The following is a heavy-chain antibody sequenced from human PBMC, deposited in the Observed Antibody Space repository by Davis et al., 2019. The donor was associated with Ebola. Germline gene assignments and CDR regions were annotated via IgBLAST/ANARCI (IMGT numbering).Heavy chain of an antibody. Sequence: SCAASGFTFSSYGMHWVRQAPGKGLEWIGYVYYTGNTNYTPSLKSRVTISVDTSKNQFSLKLSSVTAADTAVYYCAREGVVAATRFDYWGQGTLVTVSS. D-gene: IGHD2-15*01. V-gene: IGHV4-59*12. CDR1: GFTFSSYG. CDR2: VYYTGNT. CDR3: AREGVVAATRFDY. J-gene: IGHJ4*02.